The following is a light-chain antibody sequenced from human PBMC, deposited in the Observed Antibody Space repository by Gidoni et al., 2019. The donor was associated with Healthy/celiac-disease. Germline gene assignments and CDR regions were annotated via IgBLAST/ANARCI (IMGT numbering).Light chain of an antibody. CDR2: RTH. V-gene: IGLV10-54*01. J-gene: IGLJ3*02. CDR1: STNVGNQG. CDR3: SAWDSSLVRV. Sequence: QAGLTQPPSVSKGLRQPATLTCTGNSTNVGNQGAAWLQQHQGPPPKLLSYRTHHRPPGISERLSASRSANTASLTITGLQPEDDADYYCSAWDSSLVRVFGGGTKLTVL.